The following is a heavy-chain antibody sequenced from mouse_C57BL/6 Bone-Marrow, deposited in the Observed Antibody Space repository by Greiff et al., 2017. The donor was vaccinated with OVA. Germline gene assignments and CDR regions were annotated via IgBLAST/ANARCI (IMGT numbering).Heavy chain of an antibody. CDR3: ARGKDYSNLAWFAY. Sequence: VQLKESGGGLVKPGGSLKLSCAASGFTFSSYAMSWVRQTPEKRLEWVATISDGGSYTYYPDNVKGRFTISRDNAKNNLYLQMSHLKSEDTAMYYCARGKDYSNLAWFAYWGQGTLVTVSA. V-gene: IGHV5-4*01. J-gene: IGHJ3*01. CDR2: ISDGGSYT. D-gene: IGHD2-5*01. CDR1: GFTFSSYA.